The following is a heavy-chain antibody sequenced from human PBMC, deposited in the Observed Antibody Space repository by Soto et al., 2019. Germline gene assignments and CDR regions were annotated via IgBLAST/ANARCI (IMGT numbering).Heavy chain of an antibody. CDR2: IYPGDSDT. CDR3: ARLYSSSSGYYYYYMDV. J-gene: IGHJ6*03. CDR1: GYSFTSYW. D-gene: IGHD6-6*01. Sequence: PGESLKISWKGSGYSFTSYWIGRVLQMPGKGLEWMGIIYPGDSDTRYSPSFQGQVTISAGKSISTAYLQWSSLKASDTAMYYCARLYSSSSGYYYYYMDVWGKGTTVTVSS. V-gene: IGHV5-51*01.